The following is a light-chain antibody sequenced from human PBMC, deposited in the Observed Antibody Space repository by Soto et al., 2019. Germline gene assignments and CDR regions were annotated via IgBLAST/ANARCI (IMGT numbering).Light chain of an antibody. CDR1: QSVSSSY. Sequence: EIVLTQSPGTLSLSQGERATLSCRASQSVSSSYLAWYQQKPGQAPRLLIYGASSRATGIPDRFSGSGSGTDFTLTISRLEPEDFAVYYCQQYGSSPGTFGQGTNVDIK. J-gene: IGKJ1*01. CDR3: QQYGSSPGT. CDR2: GAS. V-gene: IGKV3-20*01.